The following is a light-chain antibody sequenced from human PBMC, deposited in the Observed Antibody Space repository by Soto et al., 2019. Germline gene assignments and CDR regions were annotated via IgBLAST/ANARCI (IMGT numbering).Light chain of an antibody. CDR2: AAS. CDR3: QQYNSYSYT. Sequence: DIQMTQSPSSLSASVGDRVTITCRASQSVSSYLNWYQHKPGKAPKLLIYAASSLQSGVPSRFSGSGSGTDFTLTISSLQPEDFATYYCQQYNSYSYTFGQGTKLEIK. CDR1: QSVSSY. J-gene: IGKJ2*01. V-gene: IGKV1-39*01.